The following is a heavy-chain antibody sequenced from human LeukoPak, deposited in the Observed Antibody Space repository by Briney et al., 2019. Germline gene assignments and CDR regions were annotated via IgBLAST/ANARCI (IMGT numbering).Heavy chain of an antibody. CDR2: IYYSGST. D-gene: IGHD6-13*01. CDR3: ASKGATYSSSWYYFDY. Sequence: PSETLSLTCTVSGGSISSSSSYWGWIRQPPGKGLEWIGSIYYSGSTYYNPSLKSRATISVGTSKNQFSLKLSSVTAADTAVYYCASKGATYSSSWYYFDYWGQGTLVTASS. V-gene: IGHV4-39*01. CDR1: GGSISSSSSY. J-gene: IGHJ4*02.